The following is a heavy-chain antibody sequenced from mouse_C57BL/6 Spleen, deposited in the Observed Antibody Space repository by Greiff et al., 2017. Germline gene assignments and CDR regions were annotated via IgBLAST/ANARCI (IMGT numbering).Heavy chain of an antibody. CDR2: IDPSDSET. V-gene: IGHV1-52*01. D-gene: IGHD1-1*01. CDR1: GYTFTSYW. J-gene: IGHJ2*01. Sequence: QVQLQQPGAELVRPGSSVKLSCKASGYTFTSYWMHWVKQRPIQGLEWIGNIDPSDSETHYNQKFKDKATLTVDKSSSTAYMQLSSLTSEDSAVYYCARSFITTVKGGYFDYWGQGTTFTVSS. CDR3: ARSFITTVKGGYFDY.